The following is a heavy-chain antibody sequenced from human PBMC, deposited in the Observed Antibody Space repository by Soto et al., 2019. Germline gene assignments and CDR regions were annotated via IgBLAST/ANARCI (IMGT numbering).Heavy chain of an antibody. J-gene: IGHJ4*02. V-gene: IGHV3-49*03. Sequence: PVGSLRLSCTASGFPFGNFLMSWFRQAPGKGMEWVGFMRSQPYGGTAEYAASVRGRFTISRDDSKGIAYLQMNSLQTEDSGVYYCIGSFPFWGQGTLVTVSS. CDR1: GFPFGNFL. CDR3: IGSFPF. D-gene: IGHD3-10*01. CDR2: MRSQPYGGTA.